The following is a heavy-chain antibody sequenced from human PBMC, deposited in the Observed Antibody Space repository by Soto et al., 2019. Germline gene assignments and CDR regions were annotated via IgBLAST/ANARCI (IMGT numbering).Heavy chain of an antibody. J-gene: IGHJ4*02. CDR3: ARAAFNYGSGSYSYFDY. D-gene: IGHD3-10*01. Sequence: GGSLRLSCAASGFTFSSYSMNWVRQAPGKGLEWVSSISSSSSYIYYADSVKGRFTISRDNAKNSLYLQMNSLRAEDTAVYYCARAAFNYGSGSYSYFDYWGQGTLVTVSS. V-gene: IGHV3-21*01. CDR2: ISSSSSYI. CDR1: GFTFSSYS.